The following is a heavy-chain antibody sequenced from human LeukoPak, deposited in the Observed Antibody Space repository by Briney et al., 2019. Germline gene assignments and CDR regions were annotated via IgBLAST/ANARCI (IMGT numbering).Heavy chain of an antibody. V-gene: IGHV1-69*05. CDR1: GGTFISYA. CDR2: IIPIFGTA. CDR3: ARDPVVVPAAMPNSFDP. J-gene: IGHJ5*02. Sequence: SVKVSCKASGGTFISYAISWVRQAPGQGLEWMGGIIPIFGTANYAQKFQGRVTITTHESTSPAYMELSRLRSDDTAVYYCARDPVVVPAAMPNSFDPWGQGTLVTVSS. D-gene: IGHD2-2*01.